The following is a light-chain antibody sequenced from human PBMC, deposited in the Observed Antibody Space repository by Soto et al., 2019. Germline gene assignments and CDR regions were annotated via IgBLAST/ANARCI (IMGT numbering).Light chain of an antibody. CDR2: EAS. CDR3: QQRSRWPPTWT. CDR1: QNIGNY. V-gene: IGKV3-11*01. J-gene: IGKJ1*01. Sequence: EIVLTQSPATLSLSPGERATLSCRASQNIGNYLAWYRQKPGQAPRLPIYEASNRATGIPARFSGSGSGTDFTLTISRLEPEDFAVYYCQQRSRWPPTWTFGQGTRVEIK.